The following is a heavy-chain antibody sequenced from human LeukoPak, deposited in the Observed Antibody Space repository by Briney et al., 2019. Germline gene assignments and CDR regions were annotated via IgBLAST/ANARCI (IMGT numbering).Heavy chain of an antibody. CDR2: IYYNGNT. J-gene: IGHJ5*02. CDR3: GRHVQAPSFDP. D-gene: IGHD1-1*01. Sequence: SETLSLTCTVSGGSTTINGYYWAWIRQPPGKGLGWIGSIYYNGNTYYNPSLKSRVTISADTSTNHFSLKLTSVTAADTAVYYCGRHVQAPSFDPWGQGTLVTVSS. V-gene: IGHV4-39*01. CDR1: GGSTTINGYY.